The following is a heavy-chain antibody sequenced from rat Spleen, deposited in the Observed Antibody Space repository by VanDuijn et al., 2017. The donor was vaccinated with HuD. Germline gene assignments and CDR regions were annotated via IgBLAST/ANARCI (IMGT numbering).Heavy chain of an antibody. J-gene: IGHJ3*01. Sequence: EVQLVESGGGLVQPGKSLKLSCAASGFTFSNYDMAWVRQAPTKGLEWVASISTGGGNAYYRDSVKGRFTISRDNAKSTLYLQMDSLRSEDTAIYYCARGPGPFAYWGQGTLVTVSS. CDR1: GFTFSNYD. CDR3: ARGPGPFAY. D-gene: IGHD1-4*01. CDR2: ISTGGGNA. V-gene: IGHV5S23*01.